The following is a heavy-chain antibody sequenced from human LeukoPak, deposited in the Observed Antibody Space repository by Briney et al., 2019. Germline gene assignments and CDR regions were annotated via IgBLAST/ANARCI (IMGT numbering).Heavy chain of an antibody. CDR1: GFTFSSYA. CDR3: AKDGPWGSIKDMVRGPWGAFDI. V-gene: IGHV3-23*01. J-gene: IGHJ3*02. Sequence: GGSLRLSCAASGFTFSSYAMSWVRQAPGKGLEWVSAISGSGGSTYYADSVKGRFTISRDNSKNTLYLQMNSLRAEDTAVYYCAKDGPWGSIKDMVRGPWGAFDIWGQGTMVTVSP. CDR2: ISGSGGST. D-gene: IGHD3-10*01.